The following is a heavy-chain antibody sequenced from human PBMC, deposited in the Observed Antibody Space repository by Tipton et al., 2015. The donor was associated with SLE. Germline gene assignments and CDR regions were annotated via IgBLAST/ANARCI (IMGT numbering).Heavy chain of an antibody. D-gene: IGHD3-10*01. Sequence: LRLSCIVSGGSISSSSYYWGWIRQPPGKGLEWIGSIYYSGSTYYNPSLKSRVTISVDTSKNQFSLKLSSVTAADTAVYYCAREPSMVGAFDFWTKGTNVTVSS. CDR2: IYYSGST. J-gene: IGHJ3*01. CDR1: GGSISSSSYY. V-gene: IGHV4-39*07. CDR3: AREPSMVGAFDF.